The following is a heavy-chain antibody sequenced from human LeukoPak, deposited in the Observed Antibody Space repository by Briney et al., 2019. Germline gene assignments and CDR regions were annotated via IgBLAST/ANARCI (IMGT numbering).Heavy chain of an antibody. D-gene: IGHD3-10*01. CDR2: ISSDGSKT. CDR1: GFIFSNYA. V-gene: IGHV3-30*01. Sequence: PGRSPRLSCAASGFIFSNYAMHWVRQAPGKGLEWVALISSDGSKTYHADSVKGLFSISRDNSKNTLYLQLNSLRAEDTSVYYCARDSTYWYDSGSSGPHYFDYWGQGTLVTVSS. CDR3: ARDSTYWYDSGSSGPHYFDY. J-gene: IGHJ4*02.